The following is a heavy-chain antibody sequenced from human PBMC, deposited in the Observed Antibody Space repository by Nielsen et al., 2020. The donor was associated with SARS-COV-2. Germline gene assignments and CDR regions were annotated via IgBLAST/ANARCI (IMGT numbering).Heavy chain of an antibody. CDR2: MNPNSGGT. CDR1: GYTFTSYD. Sequence: ASVKVSCKASGYTFTSYDINWVRQATGQGLEWMGWMNPNSGGTNYAQKFQGRVTMTRDTSISTAYMELSRLRSDDTAVYYCARVWVYGDSKSPPDYWGQGTLVTVSS. D-gene: IGHD4-17*01. V-gene: IGHV1-2*02. J-gene: IGHJ4*02. CDR3: ARVWVYGDSKSPPDY.